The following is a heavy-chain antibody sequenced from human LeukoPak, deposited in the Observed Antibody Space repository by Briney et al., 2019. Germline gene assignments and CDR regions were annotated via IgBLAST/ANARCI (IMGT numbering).Heavy chain of an antibody. Sequence: GGSLRLSCAASGFTFSNSWMYWVRQAPGKRLVWVSRINTDGSTTNYADSVKGRFTISRDNARNTVYLQMNSLRAEDSAVYYCANSYSPPHFWGQGTLVTVSS. CDR2: INTDGSTT. V-gene: IGHV3-74*01. J-gene: IGHJ4*02. CDR1: GFTFSNSW. D-gene: IGHD3-10*01. CDR3: ANSYSPPHF.